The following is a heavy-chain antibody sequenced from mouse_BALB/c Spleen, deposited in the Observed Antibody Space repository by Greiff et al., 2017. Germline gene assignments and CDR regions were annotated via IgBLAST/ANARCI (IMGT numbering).Heavy chain of an antibody. CDR3: ARHDGYYVPFFDY. V-gene: IGHV14-3*02. CDR1: GFNIKDTY. D-gene: IGHD2-3*01. Sequence: EVQRVESGAELVKPGASVKLSCTASGFNIKDTYMHWVKQRPEQGLEWIGRIDPANGNTKYDPKFQGKATITADTSSNTAYLQLSSLTSEDTAVYYCARHDGYYVPFFDYWGQGTTLTVSS. CDR2: IDPANGNT. J-gene: IGHJ2*01.